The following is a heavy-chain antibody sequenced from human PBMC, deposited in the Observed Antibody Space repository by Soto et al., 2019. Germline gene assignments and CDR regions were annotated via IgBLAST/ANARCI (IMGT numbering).Heavy chain of an antibody. D-gene: IGHD5-12*01. CDR1: GFTFSSYS. V-gene: IGHV3-21*01. CDR3: ARDIRRWLQLNYYYGMDV. Sequence: LRLSCAASGFTFSSYSMNWVRQAPGKGLEWVSSISSSSSYIYYADSVKGRFTISRDNAKNSLYLQMNSLRAEDTAVYYCARDIRRWLQLNYYYGMDVWGQGTTVTVSS. J-gene: IGHJ6*02. CDR2: ISSSSSYI.